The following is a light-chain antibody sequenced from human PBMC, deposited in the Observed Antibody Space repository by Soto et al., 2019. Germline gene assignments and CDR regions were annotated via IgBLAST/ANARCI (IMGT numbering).Light chain of an antibody. CDR3: QQYGSSPPWT. V-gene: IGKV3-20*01. Sequence: EIVLTQSPGTLSLSPGERATLSCRASQSGSSIYLAWYQQKPGQAPRLLSYGASSRATGIPDRFSGSGSGTDFTLTISRLEPEDFAVYYCQQYGSSPPWTFGQGTKVEIK. J-gene: IGKJ1*01. CDR2: GAS. CDR1: QSGSSIY.